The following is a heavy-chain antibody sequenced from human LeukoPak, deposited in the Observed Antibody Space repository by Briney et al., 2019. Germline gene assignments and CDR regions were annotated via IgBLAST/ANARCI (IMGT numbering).Heavy chain of an antibody. CDR3: ARGGSGYGDYSYFFGLDV. CDR1: GFIFSEYY. D-gene: IGHD3-22*01. J-gene: IGHJ6*02. V-gene: IGHV3-11*06. CDR2: ISSSSIYT. Sequence: GGSLRLSCAASGFIFSEYYMNWIRQAPGKGLEWVSYISSSSIYTKYADSVKGRFTISRDNAKNSLYLQMNSLRDEDTAVYYCARGGSGYGDYSYFFGLDVWGQGTTVTVSS.